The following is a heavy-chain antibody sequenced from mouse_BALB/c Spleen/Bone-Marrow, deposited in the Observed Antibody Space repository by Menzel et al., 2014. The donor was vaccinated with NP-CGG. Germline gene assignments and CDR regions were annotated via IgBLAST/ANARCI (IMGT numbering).Heavy chain of an antibody. V-gene: IGHV3-2*02. Sequence: VQLQQSGPGLVKPSQSLSLTCIVTGYSITRDYAWNWIRQFPGNKLEWMGYISYSGSTTYNPSLESRISITRDTSKNQFFLQLNSVTTEDTATYYCVRSSSYDYDVGFAYWGQGTLVTVSA. CDR2: ISYSGST. CDR1: GYSITRDYA. J-gene: IGHJ3*01. D-gene: IGHD2-4*01. CDR3: VRSSSYDYDVGFAY.